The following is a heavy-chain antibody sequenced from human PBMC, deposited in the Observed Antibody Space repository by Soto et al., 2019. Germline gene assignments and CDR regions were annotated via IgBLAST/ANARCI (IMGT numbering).Heavy chain of an antibody. CDR1: GFMFTSSA. J-gene: IGHJ4*02. Sequence: SVKVSCKTSGFMFTSSAVQWARQARGQRLEWIGWLVVGSGNTHYAQHFQERVTLTRDMSTGTAYMELSSLRSEDTAVYYCAAVPVLRFLKWLPAYFYYWGQGTLVTVSS. CDR2: LVVGSGNT. V-gene: IGHV1-58*01. CDR3: AAVPVLRFLKWLPAYFYY. D-gene: IGHD3-3*01.